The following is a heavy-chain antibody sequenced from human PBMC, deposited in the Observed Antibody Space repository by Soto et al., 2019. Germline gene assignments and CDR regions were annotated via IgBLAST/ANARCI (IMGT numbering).Heavy chain of an antibody. D-gene: IGHD3-10*01. CDR3: ARGGIGMVRTFDH. Sequence: GGSLRLSCAASGFTVSSTYMSWVRQAPGKGLEWVSIIFSSGESFYPDSVKGRFTISRDSSDNTVYLQMNSLKAEDTAVYYCARGGIGMVRTFDHWGQGTLVTVSS. CDR2: IFSSGES. V-gene: IGHV3-53*01. J-gene: IGHJ4*02. CDR1: GFTVSSTY.